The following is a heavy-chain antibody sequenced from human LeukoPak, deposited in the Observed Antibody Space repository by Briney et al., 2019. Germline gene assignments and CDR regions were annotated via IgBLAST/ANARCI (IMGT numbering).Heavy chain of an antibody. CDR3: AREPIVVVPAAISPRGFDY. CDR2: ISSSSSYI. V-gene: IGHV3-21*01. Sequence: GGSLRLSCAASGFTFSSYSMNWVRQAPGKGLEWVSSISSSSSYIYYADSVKGRFTISRDNSKNTLYLQMNSLRAEDTAVYYCAREPIVVVPAAISPRGFDYWGQGTLVTVSS. J-gene: IGHJ4*02. CDR1: GFTFSSYS. D-gene: IGHD2-2*02.